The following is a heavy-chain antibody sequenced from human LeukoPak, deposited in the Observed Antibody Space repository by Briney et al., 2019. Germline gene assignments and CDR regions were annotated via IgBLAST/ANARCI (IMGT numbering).Heavy chain of an antibody. D-gene: IGHD1/OR15-1a*01. V-gene: IGHV3-7*05. CDR3: ATWNSDWEFAY. Sequence: PGGPLRRSCAASGFTFNGSWMTRLPQAPGKGREGLAHTKEDDSDKYYVDSGTGRFTIYRDNTKNSLYLQISSLRAEDTAVYYCATWNSDWEFAYWGQGTLVSVS. CDR1: GFTFNGSW. CDR2: TKEDDSDK. J-gene: IGHJ4*02.